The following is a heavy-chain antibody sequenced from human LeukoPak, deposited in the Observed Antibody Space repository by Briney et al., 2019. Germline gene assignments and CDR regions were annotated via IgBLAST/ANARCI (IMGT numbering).Heavy chain of an antibody. D-gene: IGHD4-11*01. CDR1: GFTFSTYE. Sequence: GGSLRLSCTASGFTFSTYEMNWVRQAPGKGLEWVSYISSSGSTVYYADSVKGRFTISRDSAKNSLYLQMNSLRAEATAVYYCAGGTTTGTVHSWGQGTLVTVSS. V-gene: IGHV3-48*03. J-gene: IGHJ4*02. CDR3: AGGTTTGTVHS. CDR2: ISSSGSTV.